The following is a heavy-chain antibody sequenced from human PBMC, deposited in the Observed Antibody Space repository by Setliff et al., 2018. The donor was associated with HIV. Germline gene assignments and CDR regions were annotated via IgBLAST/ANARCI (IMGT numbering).Heavy chain of an antibody. V-gene: IGHV4-4*07. D-gene: IGHD2-15*01. CDR2: LYVSGDT. CDR1: DDPISSYY. CDR3: ALTGHLLLRGYMDV. J-gene: IGHJ6*03. Sequence: SETLSLTCYVTDDPISSYYWSWVRQPAGKGLEWIGRLYVSGDTNYNPSLKSRVTMSLDTSKKHFSLKLKSVTAADTAVYYCALTGHLLLRGYMDVWGKGTTVT.